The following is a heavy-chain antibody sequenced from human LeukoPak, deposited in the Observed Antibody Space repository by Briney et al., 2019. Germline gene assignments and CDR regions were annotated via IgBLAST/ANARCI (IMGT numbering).Heavy chain of an antibody. Sequence: ASVTVSCKVSGYTFVSCGISWVRQAPGPGLERMGWICVYNGKTNYAQNPRDSVTMTTDTSTNTAYMELMSLRSDDTAMYYCAREARPYGYYYFGLDVWGQGSTVTVSS. D-gene: IGHD4-17*01. CDR3: AREARPYGYYYFGLDV. J-gene: IGHJ6*02. CDR1: GYTFVSCG. V-gene: IGHV1-18*01. CDR2: ICVYNGKT.